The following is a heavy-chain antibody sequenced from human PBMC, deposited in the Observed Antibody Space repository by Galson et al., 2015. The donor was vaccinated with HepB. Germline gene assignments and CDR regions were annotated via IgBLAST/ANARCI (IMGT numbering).Heavy chain of an antibody. V-gene: IGHV3-11*01. Sequence: SLRLSCAASGFTFSDYYMSWIRQAPGKGLEWVSYISSSGSTKKYADSVEGRFTISRDNAKNSLFLQMNSLRAEDTAVYYCARDYELKGSLVVGSADYWGQGTLVTVSS. D-gene: IGHD1-26*01. CDR1: GFTFSDYY. J-gene: IGHJ4*02. CDR2: ISSSGSTK. CDR3: ARDYELKGSLVVGSADY.